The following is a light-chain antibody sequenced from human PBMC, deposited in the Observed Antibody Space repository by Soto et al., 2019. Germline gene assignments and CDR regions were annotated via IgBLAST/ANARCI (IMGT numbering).Light chain of an antibody. CDR1: SSDVGAYNF. V-gene: IGLV2-14*01. J-gene: IGLJ1*01. Sequence: QSALTQPASVSGSPGQSITISCTGTSSDVGAYNFVSWYQHHPGRAPKLIIYEVSHRPSGVSNHFSGYKSGNTASLTISGLQAEDEADYYCSSYTSSSTPCVFGTGTKVTVL. CDR2: EVS. CDR3: SSYTSSSTPCV.